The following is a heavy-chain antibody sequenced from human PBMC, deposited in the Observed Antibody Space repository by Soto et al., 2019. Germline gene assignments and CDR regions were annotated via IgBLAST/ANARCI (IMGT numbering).Heavy chain of an antibody. Sequence: XGSLRLSCVAPGFTFSNFGLNGVRQAPGKGLEWVSSISSSDKYIYYADSVKGRFTISRDNAKNSLSLQMNSLRADDTAVYYCARVFCRGDCYSPLDYWGQGTLVTVSS. CDR3: ARVFCRGDCYSPLDY. CDR1: GFTFSNFG. V-gene: IGHV3-21*01. CDR2: ISSSDKYI. J-gene: IGHJ4*02. D-gene: IGHD2-21*02.